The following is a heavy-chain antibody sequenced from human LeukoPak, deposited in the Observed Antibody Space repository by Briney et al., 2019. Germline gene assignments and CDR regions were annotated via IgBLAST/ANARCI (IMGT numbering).Heavy chain of an antibody. CDR3: ARSVWRYCSSTSCYYFDY. V-gene: IGHV3-33*01. J-gene: IGHJ4*02. Sequence: PGRSLRLSCAASGFTFSSYGMHWVRQAPGKGLEWVAAIWYDGSNKYYADSVKGRFTISRDNSKNTLYLQMNSLRAEDTAVYYCARSVWRYCSSTSCYYFDYWGQGTLVTVSS. D-gene: IGHD2-2*01. CDR2: IWYDGSNK. CDR1: GFTFSSYG.